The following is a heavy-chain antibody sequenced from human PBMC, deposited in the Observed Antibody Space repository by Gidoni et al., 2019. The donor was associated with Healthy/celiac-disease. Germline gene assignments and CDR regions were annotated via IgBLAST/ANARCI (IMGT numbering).Heavy chain of an antibody. V-gene: IGHV4-59*01. CDR1: GGSISRYY. CDR2: IYYSGST. Sequence: QVQLQESGPGLVKPSETLSLTCTVSGGSISRYYWSWIRQPPGKGLEWIGYIYYSGSTNYNPSLKSRVTISVDTSKNQFSLKLSSVTAADTAVYYCARDPGRYYGSGNNWFDPWGQGTLVTVSS. J-gene: IGHJ5*02. D-gene: IGHD3-10*01. CDR3: ARDPGRYYGSGNNWFDP.